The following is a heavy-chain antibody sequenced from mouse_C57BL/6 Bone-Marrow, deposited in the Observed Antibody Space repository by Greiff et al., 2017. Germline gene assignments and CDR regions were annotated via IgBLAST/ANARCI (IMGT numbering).Heavy chain of an antibody. CDR1: GYSITSGYY. CDR2: ISYDGSN. V-gene: IGHV3-6*01. J-gene: IGHJ2*01. CDR3: ARGVHYYGSLYYFDY. Sequence: EVQLVESGPGLVKPSQSLSLTCSVTGYSITSGYYWNWIRQFPGNKLEWMGYISYDGSNNYNPSLKNRISITRDTSKNQFFLKLNSVTTEDTATYYCARGVHYYGSLYYFDYWGQGTTLTVSS. D-gene: IGHD1-1*01.